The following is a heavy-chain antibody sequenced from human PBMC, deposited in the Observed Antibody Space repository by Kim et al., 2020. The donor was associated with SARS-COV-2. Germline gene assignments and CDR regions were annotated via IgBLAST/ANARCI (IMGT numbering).Heavy chain of an antibody. D-gene: IGHD2-15*01. CDR2: ISSSSSYT. Sequence: GGSLRLSCAASGFTFSDYYMSWIRQAPGKGLEWVSYISSSSSYTDYADSVKGRLTISRDNAKNSLYLQMNSLRAEDTAVYYCARDEYCSGGSCYSDGMDVWGEGTTVTVSS. J-gene: IGHJ6*04. CDR3: ARDEYCSGGSCYSDGMDV. V-gene: IGHV3-11*05. CDR1: GFTFSDYY.